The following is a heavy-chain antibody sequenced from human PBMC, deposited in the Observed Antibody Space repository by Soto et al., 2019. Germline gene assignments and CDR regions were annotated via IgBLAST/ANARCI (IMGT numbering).Heavy chain of an antibody. CDR3: ARHSSASGAYYGMDV. CDR2: IDPSDSYT. V-gene: IGHV5-10-1*01. CDR1: GYSFTSYW. D-gene: IGHD6-6*01. J-gene: IGHJ6*02. Sequence: GESLKISGKGSGYSFTSYWIRCVRQMPGKGLEWMGRIDPSDSYTNYSPSFQGHVTISADKSISTAYLQWSSLKASDTAMYYCARHSSASGAYYGMDVWGQGTTVTVSS.